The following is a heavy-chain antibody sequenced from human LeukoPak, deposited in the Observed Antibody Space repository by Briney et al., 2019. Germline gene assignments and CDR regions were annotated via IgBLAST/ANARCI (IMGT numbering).Heavy chain of an antibody. CDR2: INHSGYT. CDR3: TRMTTGHDY. Sequence: KPSETLSLTCAVSDVSFNDYYWSWVRQTPGKGLEWIGEINHSGYTNDSPSLKSRVTLSIDTSRKQFSLNLRSVTVADSGIYYCTRMTTGHDYWGQGTLVTVSP. D-gene: IGHD4-17*01. V-gene: IGHV4-34*01. J-gene: IGHJ4*02. CDR1: DVSFNDYY.